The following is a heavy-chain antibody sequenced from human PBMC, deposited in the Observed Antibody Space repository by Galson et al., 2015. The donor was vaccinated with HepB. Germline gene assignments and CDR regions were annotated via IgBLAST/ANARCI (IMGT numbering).Heavy chain of an antibody. CDR2: FNREDGET. CDR1: GYTLTELS. J-gene: IGHJ6*03. CDR3: ASTPPGYYYYYYMDV. Sequence: SVKVSCKVSGYTLTELSMHWVRQAPGKGLEWMGDFNREDGETIYAQKFQGRVTMTEDTSTDTAYMELSSLRSEDTAVYYCASTPPGYYYYYYMDVWGKGTTVTVSS. D-gene: IGHD2-2*01. V-gene: IGHV1-24*01.